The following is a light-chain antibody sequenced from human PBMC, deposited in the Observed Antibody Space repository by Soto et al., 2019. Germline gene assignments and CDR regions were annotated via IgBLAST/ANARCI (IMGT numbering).Light chain of an antibody. CDR1: QSITNNF. CDR3: HQYGSSPST. J-gene: IGKJ1*01. Sequence: DIVLTQSPGTLSLSPGERATLSCRASQSITNNFLAWYQQKPGQAPRLLIYGASYRATGIPDRFSGSGPGTDFTLTISRLEPEDFAVYYCHQYGSSPSTFGQGTKVDIK. CDR2: GAS. V-gene: IGKV3-20*01.